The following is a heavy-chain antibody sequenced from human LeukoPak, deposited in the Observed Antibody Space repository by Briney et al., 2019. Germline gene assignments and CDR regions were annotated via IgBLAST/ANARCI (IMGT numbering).Heavy chain of an antibody. Sequence: GGSLRLSCAASGFTFSSYWMSWVRQAPGKGLEWVSAISGSGGSTYYADSVKGRFTISRDNSKNTLYLQMNSLRAEDTAVYYCANLGPCSTSCFWFDPWGQGTLVTVSS. J-gene: IGHJ5*02. CDR2: ISGSGGST. V-gene: IGHV3-23*01. CDR3: ANLGPCSTSCFWFDP. CDR1: GFTFSSYW. D-gene: IGHD2-2*01.